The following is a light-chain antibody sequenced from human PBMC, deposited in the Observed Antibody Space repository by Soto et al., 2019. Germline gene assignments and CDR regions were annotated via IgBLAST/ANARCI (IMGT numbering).Light chain of an antibody. CDR2: GAS. CDR3: QQYGSSRVT. Sequence: EIVLTQSPGTLSLSPGERATLSCRASQSVSSSYLAWYQQKPGQAPRLLIYGASSRATGIPDRFSGSGSGTDFTLTISRLEPEDFAVYYCQQYGSSRVTFGPRTKVDIK. J-gene: IGKJ3*01. CDR1: QSVSSSY. V-gene: IGKV3-20*01.